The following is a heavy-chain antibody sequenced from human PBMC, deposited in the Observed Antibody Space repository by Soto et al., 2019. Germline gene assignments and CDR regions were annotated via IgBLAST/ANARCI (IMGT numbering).Heavy chain of an antibody. V-gene: IGHV1-69*13. D-gene: IGHD3-22*01. CDR3: ERAWDSSGYYLSWLDP. Sequence: SVKVSCKASGGTFSSYAISWVRQAPGQGLEWMGGIIPIFGTANYAQKFQGRVTITADESTSTAYMELSSLRSEDTAVYYCERAWDSSGYYLSWLDPWAQGTLATVSS. CDR2: IIPIFGTA. CDR1: GGTFSSYA. J-gene: IGHJ5*02.